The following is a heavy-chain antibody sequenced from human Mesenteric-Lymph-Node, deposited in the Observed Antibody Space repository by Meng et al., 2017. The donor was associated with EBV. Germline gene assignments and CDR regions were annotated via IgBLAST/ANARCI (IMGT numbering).Heavy chain of an antibody. D-gene: IGHD1-7*01. CDR2: VYHRGDT. J-gene: IGHJ4*02. V-gene: IGHV4-4*02. Sequence: QAPLQESGPGLVKPSGTRSLTCTVSGDSISSDIWWSWVRQPPGKGLEWIGEVYHRGDTNYNPSLKSRVDISVDKSKNQFYLSLFSVTAADTAVYYCGRDQGRELINHWGQGTLVTVSS. CDR1: GDSISSDIW. CDR3: GRDQGRELINH.